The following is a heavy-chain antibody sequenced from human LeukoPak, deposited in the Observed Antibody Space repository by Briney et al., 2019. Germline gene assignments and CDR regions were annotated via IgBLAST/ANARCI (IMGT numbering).Heavy chain of an antibody. J-gene: IGHJ4*02. V-gene: IGHV3-66*01. CDR1: GFTVSSNY. CDR3: ASDYYYDSSGYGS. D-gene: IGHD3-22*01. CDR2: IYCGGSS. Sequence: PGGSLRLSCAASGFTVSSNYMSWVRQAPGKGVEGVSVIYCGGSSYYADSGKGRCPISRVKSKNTQYLQLKNLRAEHTAVYYSASDYYYDSSGYGSRGQGTLVTVSS.